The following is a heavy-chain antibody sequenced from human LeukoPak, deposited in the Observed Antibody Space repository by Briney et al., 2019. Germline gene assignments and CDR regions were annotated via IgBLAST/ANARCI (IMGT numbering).Heavy chain of an antibody. J-gene: IGHJ4*02. V-gene: IGHV3-21*01. CDR1: GFTFRSYS. CDR2: ISSSSSYI. D-gene: IGHD2-15*01. CDR3: ARDQGYGYVDY. Sequence: PGGSLRLSCAASGFTFRSYSMNCVRQAPGKGLEWGSSISSSSSYIYYADSVKGRFTISRDNAKNSLYLQMNSLRAEDTAVYYCARDQGYGYVDYWGQGTLVTVSS.